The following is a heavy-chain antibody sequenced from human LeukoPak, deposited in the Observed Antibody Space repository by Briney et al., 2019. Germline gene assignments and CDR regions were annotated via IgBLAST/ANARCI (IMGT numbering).Heavy chain of an antibody. J-gene: IGHJ5*02. CDR1: GFTFSSYA. V-gene: IGHV3-23*01. CDR3: AGTGTLGFGFDP. CDR2: ISGSGGST. D-gene: IGHD1-14*01. Sequence: PGGSLRLSCAASGFTFSSYAMSWFRQAPGKGLEWVSAISGSGGSTYYADSVKGRFTISRDNSKNTLYLQMNSLRAEDTAVYYCAGTGTLGFGFDPWGQGTLVTVSS.